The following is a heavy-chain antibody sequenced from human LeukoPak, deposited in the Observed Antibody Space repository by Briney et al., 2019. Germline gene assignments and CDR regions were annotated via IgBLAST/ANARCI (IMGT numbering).Heavy chain of an antibody. D-gene: IGHD3-10*01. CDR2: IYYSGST. CDR3: ARAPYYYGSGSYYLGDY. CDR1: GGSISSGDYY. J-gene: IGHJ4*02. Sequence: SETLSLTCTVSGGSISSGDYYWSWIRQPPGKGLEWIGYIYYSGSTYYNPSLKSRVTMSVDTSKNQFSLKLSSVTAADTAVYYCARAPYYYGSGSYYLGDYWGQGTLVTVSS. V-gene: IGHV4-30-4*01.